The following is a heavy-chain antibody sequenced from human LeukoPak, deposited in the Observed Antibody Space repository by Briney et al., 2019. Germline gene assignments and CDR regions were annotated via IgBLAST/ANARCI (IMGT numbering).Heavy chain of an antibody. Sequence: GASVKVSCKASGYTFTGYYMHWVRQAPGQGLEWMGWINPNSGCTNYAQKFQGRVTMTRDTSISTAYMELSRLRSDDTAAYYCARDPPDTVVAATGGAFDIWGQGTMVTVSS. CDR1: GYTFTGYY. V-gene: IGHV1-2*02. D-gene: IGHD2-15*01. CDR3: ARDPPDTVVAATGGAFDI. CDR2: INPNSGCT. J-gene: IGHJ3*02.